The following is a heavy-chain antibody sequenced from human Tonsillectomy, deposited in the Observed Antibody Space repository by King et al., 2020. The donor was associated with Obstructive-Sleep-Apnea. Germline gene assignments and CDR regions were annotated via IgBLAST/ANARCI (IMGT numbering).Heavy chain of an antibody. J-gene: IGHJ4*02. Sequence: VQLVESGGVVVQPGGSLRLSCVASGFTFDDYAMHWVRQAPGKGLEWVSLISWDGGSTYYADSVKCRFTISRDNSKNSLYLQMNSLRAEDTAFYYCAKEREGAASVWGKGTLVTVSS. CDR3: AKEREGAASV. D-gene: IGHD1-26*01. CDR2: ISWDGGST. V-gene: IGHV3-43D*03. CDR1: GFTFDDYA.